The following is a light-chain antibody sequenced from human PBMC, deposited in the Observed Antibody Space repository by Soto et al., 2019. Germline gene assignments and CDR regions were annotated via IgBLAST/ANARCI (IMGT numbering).Light chain of an antibody. Sequence: EIVLTQSPATLSLSPGERAALSCRASQSVSSYLAWYQQKPGQAPRLLIYDASKRATGIPARFSGSGSGTDFTITISSLEPEDFAVYFCPQRSNWPSTFGGGTKVEI. CDR3: PQRSNWPST. J-gene: IGKJ4*01. CDR2: DAS. CDR1: QSVSSY. V-gene: IGKV3-11*01.